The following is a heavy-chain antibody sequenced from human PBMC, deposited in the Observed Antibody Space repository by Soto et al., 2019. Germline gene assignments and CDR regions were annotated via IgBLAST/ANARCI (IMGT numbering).Heavy chain of an antibody. Sequence: PGGSLRLSCTPSGFIFSDYSMNWVRQAPGKGLEWISYITTTSSTMYYADSVKGRFTISRGNAKNSLYLQMNSLRGEDTAVYYCARDSSGRQYYGMDVWGQGTTVTVSS. CDR3: ARDSSGRQYYGMDV. V-gene: IGHV3-48*01. D-gene: IGHD3-22*01. CDR1: GFIFSDYS. J-gene: IGHJ6*02. CDR2: ITTTSSTM.